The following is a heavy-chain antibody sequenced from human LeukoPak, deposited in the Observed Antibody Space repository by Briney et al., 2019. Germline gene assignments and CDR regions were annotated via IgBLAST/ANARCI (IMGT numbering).Heavy chain of an antibody. CDR2: ISGDGGST. CDR3: AKDRPATVEKRDYYYGMDV. Sequence: GGSLRLSCAASGFTFDDYAMHWVRQAPGKGLGWVSLISGDGGSTYYADSVKGRFTISRDNSKNSLYLQMNSLRTEDTALYYCAKDRPATVEKRDYYYGMDVWGQGTTVTVSS. V-gene: IGHV3-43*02. CDR1: GFTFDDYA. J-gene: IGHJ6*02. D-gene: IGHD4-23*01.